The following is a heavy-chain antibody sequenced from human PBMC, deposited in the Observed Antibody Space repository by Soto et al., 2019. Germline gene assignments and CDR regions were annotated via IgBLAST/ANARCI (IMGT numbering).Heavy chain of an antibody. Sequence: QVQLQESGPGLVKPSETLSLTCTVSGGSISSYYWSWIRQPPGKGLEWIGYIYYSGSTNYNPSLKSRVTISVDTSKNQFSLKLSSVTAADTAVYYCARGTSSSWRPSFDYWGQGTLVTVSS. D-gene: IGHD6-13*01. CDR3: ARGTSSSWRPSFDY. CDR1: GGSISSYY. CDR2: IYYSGST. V-gene: IGHV4-59*01. J-gene: IGHJ4*02.